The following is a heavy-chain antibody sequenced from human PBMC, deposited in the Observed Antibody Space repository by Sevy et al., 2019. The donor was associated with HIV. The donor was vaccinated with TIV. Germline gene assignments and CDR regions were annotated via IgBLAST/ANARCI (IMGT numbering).Heavy chain of an antibody. CDR2: LSFGWVEK. CDR1: GFTFSKYS. Sequence: GGSLRLSCAASGFTFSKYSMSWVRQPPGKGLEWVSTLSFGWVEKNYADSVKGRFTISRDNSKSALYLQMNNLGPGDTAVYYCAREGCTKPHDYWGQGTLVTVSS. CDR3: AREGCTKPHDY. J-gene: IGHJ4*02. D-gene: IGHD2-8*01. V-gene: IGHV3-23*01.